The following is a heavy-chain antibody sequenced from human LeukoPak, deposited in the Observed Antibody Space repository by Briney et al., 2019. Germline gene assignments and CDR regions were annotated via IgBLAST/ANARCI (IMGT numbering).Heavy chain of an antibody. CDR3: ATARSGSCDY. CDR1: GYTFTNYY. J-gene: IGHJ4*02. Sequence: ASVKISCKVSGYTFTNYYMHWVQQAPGKGLEWMGLVDPEDGETIYAEKFQGRVTITADTSTDTAYMELSSLRSEDTAEYYCATARSGSCDYWGQGTLVTVSS. CDR2: VDPEDGET. V-gene: IGHV1-69-2*01. D-gene: IGHD1-26*01.